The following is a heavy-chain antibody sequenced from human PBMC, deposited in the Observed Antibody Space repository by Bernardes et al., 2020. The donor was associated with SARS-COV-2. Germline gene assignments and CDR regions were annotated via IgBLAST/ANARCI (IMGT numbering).Heavy chain of an antibody. CDR2: IKQDGSEK. CDR1: GFTFRSSW. CDR3: ARDRFPGTVTTTTVDY. D-gene: IGHD4-4*01. V-gene: IGHV3-7*01. Sequence: GWSLRLSCAASGFTFRSSWMSWVRQAPGPGLEWVANIKQDGSEKYYVDSVKGRFTISRDNAKNSLYLQMNSLRAEDTAVYYCARDRFPGTVTTTTVDYWGQGTLVTGSA. J-gene: IGHJ4*02.